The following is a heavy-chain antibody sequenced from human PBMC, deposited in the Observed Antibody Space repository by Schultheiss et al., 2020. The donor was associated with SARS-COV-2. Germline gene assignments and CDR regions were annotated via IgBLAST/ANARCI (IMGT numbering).Heavy chain of an antibody. D-gene: IGHD3-16*02. Sequence: GESLKISCAASGFTFSSYGMHWVRQAPGKGLEWVAVIWYDGSNKYYADSVKGRFTISRDNSKNTLYLQMNSLRAEDTAVYYCARDIRLRLGELSFSANYWGQGTLVTVSS. CDR2: IWYDGSNK. CDR3: ARDIRLRLGELSFSANY. V-gene: IGHV3-33*01. J-gene: IGHJ4*02. CDR1: GFTFSSYG.